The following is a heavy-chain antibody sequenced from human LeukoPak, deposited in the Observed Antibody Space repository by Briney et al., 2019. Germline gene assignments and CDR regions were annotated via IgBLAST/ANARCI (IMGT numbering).Heavy chain of an antibody. V-gene: IGHV4-34*01. CDR2: INHSGST. CDR1: GGSFSGYY. Sequence: PSETLSLTCAVYGGSFSGYYWSWIRQPPGKGLEWIGEINHSGSTNYNPSLKSRVTISVDTSKTQFSLKLSSVTAADTAVYYCAGSGKVFDYWGQGTLVTVSS. D-gene: IGHD3-10*01. J-gene: IGHJ4*02. CDR3: AGSGKVFDY.